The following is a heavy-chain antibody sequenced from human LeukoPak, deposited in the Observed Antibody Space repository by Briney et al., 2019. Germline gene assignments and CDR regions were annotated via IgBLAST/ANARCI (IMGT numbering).Heavy chain of an antibody. V-gene: IGHV4-34*01. CDR2: INHSGST. D-gene: IGHD3-10*01. CDR1: GGSFSGYY. CDR3: ARATTGYYYGSGRPFDY. J-gene: IGHJ4*02. Sequence: SETLSLTCAVYGGSFSGYYWSWIRRPPGKGLEWIGEINHSGSTNYNPSLKSRVTISVDTSKNQFSLKLSSVTAADTAVYYCARATTGYYYGSGRPFDYWGQGTLVTVSS.